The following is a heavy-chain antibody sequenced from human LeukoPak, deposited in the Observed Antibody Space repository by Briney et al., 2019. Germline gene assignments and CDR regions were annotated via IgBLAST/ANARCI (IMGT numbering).Heavy chain of an antibody. J-gene: IGHJ4*02. CDR2: IYYSGST. CDR3: ARVRRYSSSWPDN. D-gene: IGHD6-13*01. CDR1: GGSISSSSYY. Sequence: SETLSLTCTVSGGSISSSSYYWGWIRQPPGKGLEWIGSIYYSGSTYYNPSLKSRVTISVDTSKNQFSLKLSSVTAADTAVYYCARVRRYSSSWPDNWGQGTLVTVSS. V-gene: IGHV4-39*07.